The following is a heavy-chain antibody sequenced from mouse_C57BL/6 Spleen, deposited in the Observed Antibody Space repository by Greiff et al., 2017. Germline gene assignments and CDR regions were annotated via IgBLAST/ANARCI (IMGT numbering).Heavy chain of an antibody. Sequence: QVQLQQSGAELVRPGTSVKVSCKASGYAFTNYLIEWVKQRPGQGLEWIGVINPGSGGTNYNEKFKGKATLTADKSSSTAYMQLSSLTSEDSAVYFCARSKEAQVFYYAMDYWGQGTSVTVSS. CDR3: ARSKEAQVFYYAMDY. D-gene: IGHD3-2*02. V-gene: IGHV1-54*01. CDR2: INPGSGGT. J-gene: IGHJ4*01. CDR1: GYAFTNYL.